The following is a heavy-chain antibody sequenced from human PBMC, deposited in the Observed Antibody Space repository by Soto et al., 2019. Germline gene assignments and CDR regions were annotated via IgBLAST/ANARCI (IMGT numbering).Heavy chain of an antibody. V-gene: IGHV3-7*01. CDR2: INQDGSEK. CDR1: GFTFSSYW. Sequence: EVQLVESGGGLVQPGGSLRLSCAASGFTFSSYWISWVRQAPGKGLEWVANINQDGSEKYYVDSVKGRFTISRDNAKKSLYLQMTSLRAEDTAVYYCASGTKGEGKQGYWGQGTLVTVSS. CDR3: ASGTKGEGKQGY. J-gene: IGHJ4*02. D-gene: IGHD1-1*01.